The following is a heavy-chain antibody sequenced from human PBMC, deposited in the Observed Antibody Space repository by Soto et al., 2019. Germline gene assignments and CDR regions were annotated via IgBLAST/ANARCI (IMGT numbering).Heavy chain of an antibody. D-gene: IGHD3-16*02. Sequence: QVQLVQSGAEVKKPGASVKVSCKASGYTFTSYDINWVRQATGQGLEWMGWMNPNSGNTGYAQKFQGRVTLNRNNSIRTAYMELSSLRSEDTAVYYFARGRDYIWGSYRSDAFDIWGQGTMVTVSS. CDR1: GYTFTSYD. CDR3: ARGRDYIWGSYRSDAFDI. V-gene: IGHV1-8*01. J-gene: IGHJ3*02. CDR2: MNPNSGNT.